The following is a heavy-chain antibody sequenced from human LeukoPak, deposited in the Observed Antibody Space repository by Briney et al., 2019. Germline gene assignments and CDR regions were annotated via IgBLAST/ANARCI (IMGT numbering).Heavy chain of an antibody. D-gene: IGHD6-19*01. CDR1: GFTFSDYY. J-gene: IGHJ6*02. V-gene: IGHV3-11*06. CDR3: ARSGYSSGWDQFYYYGMDV. CDR2: ISGSSSYT. Sequence: SGGSLRLSCAASGFTFSDYYMSWIRQAPGKGLEWVSYISGSSSYTNYADSVKGRFTISRDNAKNSLYLQMNSLRAEDTAVYYCARSGYSSGWDQFYYYGMDVWGQGTTVTVSS.